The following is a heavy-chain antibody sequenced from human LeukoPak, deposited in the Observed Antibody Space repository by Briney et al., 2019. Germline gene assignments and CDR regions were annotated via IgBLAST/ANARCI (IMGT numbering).Heavy chain of an antibody. CDR3: ARSVVHSSSWYYSYYYYYMDV. CDR1: GGSISSSSYY. V-gene: IGHV4-39*07. D-gene: IGHD6-13*01. Sequence: PSETLSLTCTVSGGSISSSSYYWAWIRQPPGKGLEWIGSIHYSGSTYYNPSLQSRVTISVDTSKNQFSLKLSSVTAADTAVYYCARSVVHSSSWYYSYYYYYMDVWGKGTTVTISS. CDR2: IHYSGST. J-gene: IGHJ6*03.